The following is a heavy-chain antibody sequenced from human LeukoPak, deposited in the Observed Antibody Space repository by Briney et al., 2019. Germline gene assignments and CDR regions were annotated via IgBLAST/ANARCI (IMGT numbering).Heavy chain of an antibody. J-gene: IGHJ6*02. Sequence: GGSLRLSCAASGFTFSSYWMHWVRQAPGKGLVWVSRISPDGSTTGHADSVKGRFTISRDNAKNTLYLQMNSLRAEDTAVYYCARELGNSPPYYDFWSGFPYYYYGMDVWGQGTTVTVSS. D-gene: IGHD3-3*01. CDR1: GFTFSSYW. V-gene: IGHV3-74*01. CDR2: ISPDGSTT. CDR3: ARELGNSPPYYDFWSGFPYYYYGMDV.